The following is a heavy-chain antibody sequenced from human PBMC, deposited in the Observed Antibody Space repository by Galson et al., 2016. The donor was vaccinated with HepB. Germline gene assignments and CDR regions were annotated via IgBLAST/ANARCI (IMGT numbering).Heavy chain of an antibody. Sequence: SLRLSCAASGFTLRSYAMHWVRQSPDQRLEWVTILSSNGVNRNYGPSARGRFTVPKDDSKNVVYLQMDSLTPDDTAIYFCARGRYGTVSFDLWGQGALVVVSA. J-gene: IGHJ5*02. CDR2: LSSNGVNR. V-gene: IGHV3-30-3*01. CDR1: GFTLRSYA. D-gene: IGHD1-1*01. CDR3: ARGRYGTVSFDL.